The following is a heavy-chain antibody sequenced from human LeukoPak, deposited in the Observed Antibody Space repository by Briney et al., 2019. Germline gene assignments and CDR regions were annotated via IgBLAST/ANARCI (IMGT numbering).Heavy chain of an antibody. CDR3: ARDKGGSYYGNFDY. CDR2: IYYSGST. Sequence: SETLSLTCTVSGGSISSYYWSWIRQPPGKGLEWIGYIYYSGSTNYNPSLKSRVTISVDTSKNQFSLKLSSVTAADTAVYYCARDKGGSYYGNFDYWGQGTLVTVSS. J-gene: IGHJ4*02. V-gene: IGHV4-59*01. CDR1: GGSISSYY. D-gene: IGHD1-26*01.